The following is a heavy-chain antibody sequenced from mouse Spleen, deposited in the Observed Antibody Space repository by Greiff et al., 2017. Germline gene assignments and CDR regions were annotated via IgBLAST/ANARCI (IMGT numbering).Heavy chain of an antibody. V-gene: IGHV1-53*01. D-gene: IGHD1-1*01. CDR2: INPSNGGT. Sequence: QVQLQQPGTELVKPGASVKLSCKASGYTFTSYWMPWVKQRPGQGLEWIGNINPSNGGTNYNEKFKSKATLTVDKSSSTAYMQLSSLTSEDSAVYYCARAPQNYYGSSYNFDYWGQGTTLTVSS. CDR1: GYTFTSYW. J-gene: IGHJ2*01. CDR3: ARAPQNYYGSSYNFDY.